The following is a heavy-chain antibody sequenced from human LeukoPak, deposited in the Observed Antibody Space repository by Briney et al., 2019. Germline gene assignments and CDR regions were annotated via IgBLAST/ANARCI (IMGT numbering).Heavy chain of an antibody. V-gene: IGHV3-48*02. Sequence: GGSLRLSCAASGFTFSSYGMNWVRQAPGKRLEWVSYISSRSDSVYYADSVKGRFTISRDNAENSLYLQMNSLRDEDTAVYYCARAMRSGYDYWGQGTLVTVSS. CDR3: ARAMRSGYDY. D-gene: IGHD5-12*01. CDR1: GFTFSSYG. CDR2: ISSRSDSV. J-gene: IGHJ4*02.